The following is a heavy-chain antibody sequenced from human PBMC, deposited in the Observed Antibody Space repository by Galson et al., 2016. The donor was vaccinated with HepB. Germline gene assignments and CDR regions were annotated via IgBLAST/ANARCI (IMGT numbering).Heavy chain of an antibody. V-gene: IGHV4-31*03. D-gene: IGHD2-15*01. CDR3: ARISRVPYCSGGSCCPPSQIDP. J-gene: IGHJ5*02. CDR2: IYYSGST. Sequence: TLSLTCTVSGGSISTGGYYWSWIRQHPGKGLEWIANIYYSGSTYYNPSLKSRVAISVDTSKNQFSLKLRSVTAADTAVFYCARISRVPYCSGGSCCPPSQIDPWGQGTLVTVSS. CDR1: GGSISTGGYY.